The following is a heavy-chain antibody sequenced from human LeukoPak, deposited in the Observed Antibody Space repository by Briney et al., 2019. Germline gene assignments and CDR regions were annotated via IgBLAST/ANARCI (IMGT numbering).Heavy chain of an antibody. CDR3: ARGLYTPGWYAHFEN. Sequence: SETLSLTCSVSGPSVTSGGFYWGWLRQPPGKGLEWIATVYYAGSTYYNPSLKSRVTISIDTSNNHFSLSLTSVTAADTAIYFCARGLYTPGWYAHFENWGQGILVTVSS. D-gene: IGHD6-19*01. CDR2: VYYAGST. J-gene: IGHJ4*02. V-gene: IGHV4-39*07. CDR1: GPSVTSGGFY.